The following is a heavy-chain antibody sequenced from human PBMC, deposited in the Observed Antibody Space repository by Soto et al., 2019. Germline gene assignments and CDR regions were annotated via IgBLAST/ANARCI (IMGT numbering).Heavy chain of an antibody. CDR2: ISYDGSNK. D-gene: IGHD3-16*01. Sequence: QVQLVESGGGVVQPGTSLRLSCVASGFTFSSYGIHWVRQAPGRGLEWVAVISYDGSNKYYADSVKGRFTISRDNFKNTLYLQMNSLRAEDTAEYYCAKERYGQLYLEDYGMDVWGQGTTVTVSS. CDR1: GFTFSSYG. CDR3: AKERYGQLYLEDYGMDV. J-gene: IGHJ6*02. V-gene: IGHV3-30*18.